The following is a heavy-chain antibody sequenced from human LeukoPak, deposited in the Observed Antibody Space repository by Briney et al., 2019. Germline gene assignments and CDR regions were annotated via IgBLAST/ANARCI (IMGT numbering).Heavy chain of an antibody. Sequence: ASVKVSCKASGYTFTSYDINWVRQATGQGLEWMGWMNPNSSNTGFAQKFQGRVTMTTNTSISTAYMELSSLRSEDVAVYYCASPIVVVVATTGVDAFDICGQGTMVTVSS. CDR1: GYTFTSYD. J-gene: IGHJ3*02. CDR2: MNPNSSNT. V-gene: IGHV1-8*01. CDR3: ASPIVVVVATTGVDAFDI. D-gene: IGHD2-21*01.